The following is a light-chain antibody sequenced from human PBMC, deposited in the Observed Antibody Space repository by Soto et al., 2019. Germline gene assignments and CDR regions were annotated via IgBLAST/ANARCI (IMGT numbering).Light chain of an antibody. J-gene: IGLJ1*01. CDR1: SSDIGGYNF. V-gene: IGLV2-14*01. Sequence: QSALTQPASVSGSPGQSITISCTGTSSDIGGYNFVSWYQQHPGKAPKLMIYEVSNRPSGVSNRFSGSKSGNTASLTISGLQAEDEADYHCSPYSTTNTLFGTGTKVTVL. CDR2: EVS. CDR3: SPYSTTNTL.